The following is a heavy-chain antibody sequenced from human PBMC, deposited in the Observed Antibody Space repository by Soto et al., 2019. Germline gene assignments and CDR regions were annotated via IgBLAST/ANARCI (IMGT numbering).Heavy chain of an antibody. CDR3: AKGALLWFGAPYYYYGMDV. CDR1: GFTFSSYG. V-gene: IGHV3-30*18. D-gene: IGHD3-10*01. J-gene: IGHJ6*02. Sequence: QVQLVESGGGVVQPGRSVRLSCAASGFTFSSYGMHWVRQAPGKGLEWVAVISYDGSNKYYADSVKGRFNISRDHTKNTLYLQMNSLRADDTTVYYFAKGALLWFGAPYYYYGMDVWGQGTTVTVS. CDR2: ISYDGSNK.